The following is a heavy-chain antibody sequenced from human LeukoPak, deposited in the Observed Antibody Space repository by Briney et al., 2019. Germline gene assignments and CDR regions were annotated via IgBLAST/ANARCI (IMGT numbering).Heavy chain of an antibody. J-gene: IGHJ4*02. CDR1: GLTVSSNY. V-gene: IGHV3-66*01. CDR3: ARMGYCSGGSCYRLGYFDY. Sequence: GGSLRLSCAASGLTVSSNYMSWVRQAPGKGLEWVSVIYSGGSTYYADSVKGRFTISRDNSKNTLYLQMSSLRAEDTAVYYCARMGYCSGGSCYRLGYFDYWGQGTLVTVSS. D-gene: IGHD2-15*01. CDR2: IYSGGST.